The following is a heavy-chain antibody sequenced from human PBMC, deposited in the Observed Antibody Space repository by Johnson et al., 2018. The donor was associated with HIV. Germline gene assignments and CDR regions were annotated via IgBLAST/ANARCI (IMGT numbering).Heavy chain of an antibody. CDR2: IRYDGSNK. V-gene: IGHV3-30*02. CDR1: GFSFSSYA. J-gene: IGHJ3*02. CDR3: AKANVSGSYWAFDI. Sequence: QVQLVESGGGVVQPGRSLGLSCAASGFSFSSYAMHWVRQAPGKGLEWVAFIRYDGSNKYYADSVKGRFTISRDTLKNTLYLQMNSLRAEDTAVYYCAKANVSGSYWAFDIWGQGTMVTVSS. D-gene: IGHD3-10*01.